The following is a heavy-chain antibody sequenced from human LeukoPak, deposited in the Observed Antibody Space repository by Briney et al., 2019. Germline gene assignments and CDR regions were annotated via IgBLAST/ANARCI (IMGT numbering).Heavy chain of an antibody. CDR2: IRSKANSYAT. V-gene: IGHV3-73*01. J-gene: IGHJ4*02. D-gene: IGHD3-22*01. Sequence: PGGSLKLSCAASGFTFSGSAMHWVRQASGKGLEWVGRIRSKANSYATAYAASVKGRFTISRDDSKNTAYLQMNSLKTEDTAVYYCTRDGYYQRREEFDYWGQGTLVTVSS. CDR1: GFTFSGSA. CDR3: TRDGYYQRREEFDY.